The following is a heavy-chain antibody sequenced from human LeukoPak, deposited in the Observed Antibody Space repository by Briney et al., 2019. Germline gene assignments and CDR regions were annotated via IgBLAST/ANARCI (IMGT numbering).Heavy chain of an antibody. CDR3: ARRRDGYHPVDY. Sequence: SETLSLTCAVYGGSFSGYYWSWIRQPPGKGLEWIGEINHSGSTNYIPSLKSRVTISVDTSKNQFSLKLSSVTAADPAVYYCARRRDGYHPVDYWGQGTLVTVSS. J-gene: IGHJ4*02. CDR1: GGSFSGYY. CDR2: INHSGST. V-gene: IGHV4-34*01. D-gene: IGHD5-24*01.